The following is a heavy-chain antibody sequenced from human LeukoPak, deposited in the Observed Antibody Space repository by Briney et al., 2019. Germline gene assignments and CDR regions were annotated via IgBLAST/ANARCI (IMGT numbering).Heavy chain of an antibody. D-gene: IGHD3-22*01. CDR3: ARRQFYYYDSSAYSYGMDV. Sequence: GESLKISCKGSGYSFTSYWIGWVRQMPGKGLEWMGIIYPGDSDTRYSPSFQGQVTISADKSISTAYLQWSSLKASDTAMYYCARRQFYYYDSSAYSYGMDVWGQGTTVTVSS. CDR1: GYSFTSYW. J-gene: IGHJ6*02. CDR2: IYPGDSDT. V-gene: IGHV5-51*01.